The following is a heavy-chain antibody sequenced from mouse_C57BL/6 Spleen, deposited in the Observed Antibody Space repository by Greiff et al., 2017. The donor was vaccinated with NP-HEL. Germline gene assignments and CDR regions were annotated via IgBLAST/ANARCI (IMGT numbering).Heavy chain of an antibody. CDR3: ARSDDYDGGVWCAY. CDR2: INPNNGGT. J-gene: IGHJ3*01. Sequence: VQLQQSGPELVKPGASVKISCKASGYTFTDYYMNWVKQSHGKSLEWIGDINPNNGGTSYNQKFKGKATLTVDKSSSTAYMELRSLTSEDSAVYYCARSDDYDGGVWCAYWGQGTLVTVSA. CDR1: GYTFTDYY. D-gene: IGHD2-4*01. V-gene: IGHV1-26*01.